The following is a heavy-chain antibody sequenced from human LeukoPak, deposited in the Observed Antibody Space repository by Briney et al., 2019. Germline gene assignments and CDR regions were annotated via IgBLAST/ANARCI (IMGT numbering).Heavy chain of an antibody. V-gene: IGHV3-9*01. D-gene: IGHD3-10*01. Sequence: GGSLRLSCAASGFTFDDYAMHWVRQAPGKGLEWVSGISWNSGSIGYADSVKGRFTISRDNAKNSLYLQMNSLRAEDTAVYYCARDYYGSGSNAFDIWGQGTMVTVSS. CDR3: ARDYYGSGSNAFDI. CDR1: GFTFDDYA. J-gene: IGHJ3*02. CDR2: ISWNSGSI.